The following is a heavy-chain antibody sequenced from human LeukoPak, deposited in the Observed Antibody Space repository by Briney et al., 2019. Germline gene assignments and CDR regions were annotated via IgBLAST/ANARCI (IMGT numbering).Heavy chain of an antibody. CDR1: GFTFSSYW. CDR2: INSDGSST. CDR3: ARAPVRSSGWREDYYYGMDV. V-gene: IGHV3-74*01. J-gene: IGHJ6*02. D-gene: IGHD6-19*01. Sequence: GGSLRLSCAASGFTFSSYWMHWVRQAPGKGLVWVSRINSDGSSTGYADSVKGRFTISRDNAKNTLYLQMNSLRAEDTAVYYCARAPVRSSGWREDYYYGMDVWGQGTTVTVSS.